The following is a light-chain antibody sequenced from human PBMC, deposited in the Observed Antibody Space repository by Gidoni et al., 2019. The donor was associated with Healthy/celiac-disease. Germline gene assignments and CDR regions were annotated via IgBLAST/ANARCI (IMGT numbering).Light chain of an antibody. Sequence: SYELTQPPSVSVSPGQTASITCSGDRLGDKYTYWYQQKPGQSPVLVIYQDTKRPSGIPELFSGSNSGNTATLTISGTQALDEADYYCQAWDSNAEFFGTGTKVTVL. J-gene: IGLJ1*01. CDR3: QAWDSNAEF. CDR1: RLGDKY. CDR2: QDT. V-gene: IGLV3-1*01.